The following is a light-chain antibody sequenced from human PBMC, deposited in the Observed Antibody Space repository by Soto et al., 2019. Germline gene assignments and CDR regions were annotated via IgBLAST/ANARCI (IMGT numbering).Light chain of an antibody. CDR1: QSVNNNF. CDR2: DAS. CDR3: QQYVTSPLT. Sequence: EIVLTQSPCTLSLSPGERATLSCRASQSVNNNFLAWYQQKPGQAPRLLIYDASSRATGIPDRFSGSGSGTDFTLTISRLEPEDFAVYSCQQYVTSPLTFGGGTKVEIK. J-gene: IGKJ4*01. V-gene: IGKV3-20*01.